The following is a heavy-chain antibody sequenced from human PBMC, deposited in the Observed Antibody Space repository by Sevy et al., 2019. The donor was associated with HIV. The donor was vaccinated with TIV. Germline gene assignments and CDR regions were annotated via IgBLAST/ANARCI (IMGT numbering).Heavy chain of an antibody. J-gene: IGHJ4*02. CDR2: IRQDGNEI. CDR1: GFTFDTYW. Sequence: WGSLRLSCAASGFTFDTYWMQWVRQAPGKGLEWVANIRQDGNEIYYADSVKGRFTISRDNAKESLYLQMTNLRVEDTAFYYCARRYFDLWGQGILVTVSS. CDR3: ARRYFDL. V-gene: IGHV3-7*01.